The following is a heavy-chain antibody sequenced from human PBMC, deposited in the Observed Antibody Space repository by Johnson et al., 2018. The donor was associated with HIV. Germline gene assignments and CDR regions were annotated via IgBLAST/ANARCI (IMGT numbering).Heavy chain of an antibody. CDR3: SKGGFCSGGSCYFLGRELDAFDI. Sequence: VQLVESGGGLIQPGGSLRLSCAASGFTVSSNYMSWVRQAPGKGLEWVSVTYSGGGTYYADSVTCRFTISRANSKNTLYLQLNSLRAEDTAVYYCSKGGFCSGGSCYFLGRELDAFDIWGQGTMVTVSS. CDR2: TYSGGGT. D-gene: IGHD2-15*01. V-gene: IGHV3-53*01. CDR1: GFTVSSNY. J-gene: IGHJ3*02.